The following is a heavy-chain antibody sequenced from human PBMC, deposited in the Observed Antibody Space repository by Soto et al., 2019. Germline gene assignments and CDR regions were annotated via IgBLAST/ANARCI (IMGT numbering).Heavy chain of an antibody. CDR1: GYTFTSYY. CDR3: ARDLRRSEIPYVDGMDV. V-gene: IGHV1-46*01. D-gene: IGHD3-16*01. J-gene: IGHJ6*02. CDR2: INPSGGST. Sequence: ASVKVSCKASGYTFTSYYMHWVRQASGQGLEWMGIINPSGGSTSYAQKFQGRVTMTRDTSTSTVYMELSSLRSEDTAVYYCARDLRRSEIPYVDGMDVWGQGTTVTVSS.